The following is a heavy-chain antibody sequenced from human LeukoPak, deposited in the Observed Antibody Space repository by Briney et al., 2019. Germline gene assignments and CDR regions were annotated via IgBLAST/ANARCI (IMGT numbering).Heavy chain of an antibody. J-gene: IGHJ5*02. CDR3: ARGFGCSGGSCYDWFDP. CDR2: MNPNRGNT. D-gene: IGHD2-15*01. CDR1: GYTFTSYD. V-gene: IGHV1-8*01. Sequence: ASVKVSCKASGYTFTSYDINWVRQATGQGLEWMGWMNPNRGNTGYAQKFRGRVTMTRNTSISTAYMELSSLRSEDTAVYYCARGFGCSGGSCYDWFDPWGQGTLVTVSS.